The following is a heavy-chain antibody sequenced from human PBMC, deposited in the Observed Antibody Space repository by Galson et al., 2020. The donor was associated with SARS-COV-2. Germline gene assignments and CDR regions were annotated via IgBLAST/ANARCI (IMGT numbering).Heavy chain of an antibody. V-gene: IGHV3-30*03. CDR3: AGWLQWVYGMDV. CDR2: ILYDGSNK. J-gene: IGHJ6*02. D-gene: IGHD5-12*01. Sequence: PGGSLRLSCAASGFTFSSYGMHWVRQAPGKGLEWVAVILYDGSNKYYADSVKGRVTISRDNSKNTLYLQMNSLRAEDTAVYYCAGWLQWVYGMDVWGQGTTVTVSS. CDR1: GFTFSSYG.